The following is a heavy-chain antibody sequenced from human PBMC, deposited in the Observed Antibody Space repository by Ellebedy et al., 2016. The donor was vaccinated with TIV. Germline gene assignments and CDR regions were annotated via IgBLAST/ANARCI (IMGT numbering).Heavy chain of an antibody. CDR1: GFTLGYFRSYA. CDR2: IRSTGSDK. CDR3: SRGWSTPDS. V-gene: IGHV3-21*06. D-gene: IGHD2-15*01. J-gene: IGHJ4*02. Sequence: GESLKISCAASGFTLGYFRSYAMSWVRQAPGKGLEWVSSIRSTGSDKYYAESVKGRFTISRDNAQDTLFLQMNSLRAEDTAVYFCSRGWSTPDSWGQGTLVIVSS.